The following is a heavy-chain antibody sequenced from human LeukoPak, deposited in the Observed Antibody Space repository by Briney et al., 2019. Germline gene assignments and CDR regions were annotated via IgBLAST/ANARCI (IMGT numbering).Heavy chain of an antibody. Sequence: ASVKVSCTASGYTFINYAISWVRQAPGQGLEWMGWIGTYNGNTKYAQEFQGRVTMTTDTSTSTGYMELRNLRCDDTAVYFWVREWDNTRMAFDIWGQGTMVTVSS. J-gene: IGHJ3*02. D-gene: IGHD1-26*01. V-gene: IGHV1-18*01. CDR1: GYTFINYA. CDR2: IGTYNGNT. CDR3: VREWDNTRMAFDI.